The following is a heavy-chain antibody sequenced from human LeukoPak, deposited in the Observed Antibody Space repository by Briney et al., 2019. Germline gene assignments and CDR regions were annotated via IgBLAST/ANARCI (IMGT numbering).Heavy chain of an antibody. V-gene: IGHV4-59*11. D-gene: IGHD3-3*01. CDR3: ARDPLGVYDFRSGTGGFDP. J-gene: IGHJ5*02. CDR2: IYYSGST. Sequence: SETLSLTCTVSGGSISSHYWSWIRQPPGKGLEWIGYIYYSGSTNYNPSLKSRVTISVDTSKNQFSLKLSSVTAADTAVYYCARDPLGVYDFRSGTGGFDPWRQGTLVTVSS. CDR1: GGSISSHY.